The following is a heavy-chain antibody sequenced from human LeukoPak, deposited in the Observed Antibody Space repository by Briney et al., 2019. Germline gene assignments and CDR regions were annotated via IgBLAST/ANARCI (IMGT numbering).Heavy chain of an antibody. V-gene: IGHV1-2*02. Sequence: ASVKVSCKASGYTFTSYGISWVRQAPGQGLEWMGWINPNSGGTNYAQKFQGRVTMTRDTSIITAYMELSRLRSDDTAVYYCTRIPFSGTYDWGQGTLVTVSS. J-gene: IGHJ4*02. CDR3: TRIPFSGTYD. D-gene: IGHD1-26*01. CDR1: GYTFTSYG. CDR2: INPNSGGT.